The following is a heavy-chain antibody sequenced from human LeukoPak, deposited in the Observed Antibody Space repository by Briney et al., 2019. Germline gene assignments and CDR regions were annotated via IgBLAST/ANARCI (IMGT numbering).Heavy chain of an antibody. J-gene: IGHJ3*02. D-gene: IGHD6-13*01. CDR1: GYTFTDYY. Sequence: ASVKVSCKASGYTFTDYYMHWVRQAPGQGLEWMGWISAYNGNTNYAQKLQGRVTMTTDTSTSTAYMELSRLRSDDTAVYYCAREGISSSWSPFDIWGQGTMVTVSS. V-gene: IGHV1-18*04. CDR3: AREGISSSWSPFDI. CDR2: ISAYNGNT.